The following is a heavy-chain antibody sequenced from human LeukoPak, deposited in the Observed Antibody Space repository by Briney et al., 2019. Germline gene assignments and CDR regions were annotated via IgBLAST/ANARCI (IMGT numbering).Heavy chain of an antibody. CDR3: ARAAGGYDFLGFDY. CDR1: GFTFSSYA. Sequence: PGGSLRLSCAASGFTFSSYAMHWVRQAPGKGLEWVAVISYDGSNKYYADSVKGRFTISRDNSKNTLYLQMNSLRAEDTAVYYCARAAGGYDFLGFDYWGQGTLVTVSS. CDR2: ISYDGSNK. D-gene: IGHD5-12*01. V-gene: IGHV3-30*04. J-gene: IGHJ4*02.